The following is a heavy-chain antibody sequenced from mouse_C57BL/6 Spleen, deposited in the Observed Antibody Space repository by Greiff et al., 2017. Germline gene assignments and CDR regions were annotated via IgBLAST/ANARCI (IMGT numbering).Heavy chain of an antibody. CDR2: INPEDGET. CDR3: SRSYYYGSSYDFDV. Sequence: VQLQQSGAELVKPGASVKLSCTASGFNIKDYYMHWVKQRTEQGLEWIGRINPEDGETKYAPEFQGKATITADTSSKTAYLQLSNLTSEDTAVYYCSRSYYYGSSYDFDVWGTGTTVTVSS. CDR1: GFNIKDYY. V-gene: IGHV14-2*01. J-gene: IGHJ1*03. D-gene: IGHD1-1*01.